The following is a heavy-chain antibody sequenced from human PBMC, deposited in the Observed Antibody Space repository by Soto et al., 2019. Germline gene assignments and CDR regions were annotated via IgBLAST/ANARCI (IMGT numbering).Heavy chain of an antibody. CDR2: IYYSGST. V-gene: IGHV4-31*03. D-gene: IGHD2-15*01. J-gene: IGHJ4*02. Sequence: PSETLSLTCTVSGGSISSGGYYWSWIRQHPGKGLEWIGYIYYSGSTYYNPSLKSRVTISVDTSKNQFSLKLSSVTAADTAVYYYARRYGGNFDYWGQGTLVTVSS. CDR1: GGSISSGGYY. CDR3: ARRYGGNFDY.